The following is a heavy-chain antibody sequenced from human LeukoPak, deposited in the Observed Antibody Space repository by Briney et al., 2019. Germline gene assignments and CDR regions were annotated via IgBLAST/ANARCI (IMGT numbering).Heavy chain of an antibody. CDR2: ISGSAHKI. Sequence: GGSLRLSCVASGITFSNYAVSWVRQAPEKGLDWVSVISGSAHKIRYADSVKGRFTISRDNAKNTLYLQLNSLRAEDTAVYYCARDRGEYYFDSWGQGTLVTVSS. CDR3: ARDRGEYYFDS. V-gene: IGHV3-23*01. J-gene: IGHJ4*02. D-gene: IGHD3-10*01. CDR1: GITFSNYA.